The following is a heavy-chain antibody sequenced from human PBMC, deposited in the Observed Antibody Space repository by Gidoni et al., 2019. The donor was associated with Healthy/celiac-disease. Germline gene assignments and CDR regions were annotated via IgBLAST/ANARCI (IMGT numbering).Heavy chain of an antibody. CDR2: ISYDGSNK. V-gene: IGHV3-30*18. CDR1: GFTFSSYG. J-gene: IGHJ4*02. Sequence: QVQLVESGGGVVQPGRSLRLSCAASGFTFSSYGMHWVRQAPGKGLEWVAVISYDGSNKYYADSVKGRFTISRDNSKNTLYLQMNSLRAEDTAVYYCAKVALHDYGDFGVDYWGQGTLVTVSS. CDR3: AKVALHDYGDFGVDY. D-gene: IGHD4-17*01.